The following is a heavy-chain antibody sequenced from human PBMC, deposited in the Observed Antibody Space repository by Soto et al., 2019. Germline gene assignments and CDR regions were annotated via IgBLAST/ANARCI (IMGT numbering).Heavy chain of an antibody. Sequence: GASVKVSCKASGYTFTSYAMHWVRQAPGQRLEWMGWINPGNGNTKYSQKFQGRVTITRDTSASTAYMELSSLRSEDTSVYYCARGVVIAVAGTGAGYFQHWGQGTLVTVSS. CDR2: INPGNGNT. CDR3: ARGVVIAVAGTGAGYFQH. J-gene: IGHJ1*01. V-gene: IGHV1-3*01. CDR1: GYTFTSYA. D-gene: IGHD6-19*01.